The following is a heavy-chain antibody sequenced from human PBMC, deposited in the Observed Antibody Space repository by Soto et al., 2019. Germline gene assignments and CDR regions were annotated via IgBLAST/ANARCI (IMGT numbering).Heavy chain of an antibody. J-gene: IGHJ3*02. CDR2: IYHSGST. CDR3: AKCPDAFDI. CDR1: GGSISSSSYC. Sequence: SETLSLTCTVSGGSISSSSYCWSWVRQPPGKGLEWIGEIYHSGSTNYNPSLKSRVTISVDKSKNYFSLKLTSVTAADTAVYYCAKCPDAFDIWGQGTMVTVSS. V-gene: IGHV4-4*02.